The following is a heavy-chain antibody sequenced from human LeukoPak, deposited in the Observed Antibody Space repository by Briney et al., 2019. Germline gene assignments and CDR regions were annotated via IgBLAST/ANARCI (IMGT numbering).Heavy chain of an antibody. J-gene: IGHJ6*02. V-gene: IGHV3-33*01. Sequence: GRSLRLSCAASGFTFSSYGMHWVRQAPGKGLEWVAVIWYDGSNKYYADSVKGRFTISRDNSKNTLYLQMNSLRAEDTAVYYCARGVTPDYYYGMDVWGQGTTVTVS. CDR1: GFTFSSYG. CDR2: IWYDGSNK. D-gene: IGHD2-21*02. CDR3: ARGVTPDYYYGMDV.